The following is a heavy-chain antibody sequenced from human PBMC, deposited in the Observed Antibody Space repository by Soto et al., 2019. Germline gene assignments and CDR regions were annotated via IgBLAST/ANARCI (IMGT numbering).Heavy chain of an antibody. CDR3: ARRGNSDTIGYYYHDMDV. J-gene: IGHJ6*02. Sequence: GQSLKISCKGSGYSFTSYWIGWVRQMPGKGLEWMGIIYPGDSDTRYSPSFQGQVTISADKSISTAYLQWSSLKASDTAMYYCARRGNSDTIGYYYHDMDVWGQGITVSV. CDR2: IYPGDSDT. V-gene: IGHV5-51*01. CDR1: GYSFTSYW. D-gene: IGHD1-26*01.